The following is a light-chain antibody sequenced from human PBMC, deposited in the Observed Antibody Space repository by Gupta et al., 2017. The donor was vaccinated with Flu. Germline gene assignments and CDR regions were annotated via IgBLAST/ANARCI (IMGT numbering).Light chain of an antibody. Sequence: SISIACTGTNSDVGGGNFVSYYHQPPADPPILLFYNVTDRPFGASSRFSASKAGNTASLTLSGHEAEDDADYYCSSHASGNTIVFGGGTKLTVL. V-gene: IGLV2-14*03. CDR2: NVT. CDR1: NSDVGGGNF. J-gene: IGLJ3*02. CDR3: SSHASGNTIV.